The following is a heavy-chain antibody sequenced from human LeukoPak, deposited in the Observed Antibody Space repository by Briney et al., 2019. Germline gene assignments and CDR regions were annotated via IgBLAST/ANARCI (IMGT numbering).Heavy chain of an antibody. V-gene: IGHV3-48*03. J-gene: IGHJ3*02. CDR1: GFTFSSYE. CDR2: ISSSGSTI. Sequence: PGGSLRLSCAASGFTFSSYEMNWVRQTPGKGLEWVSYISSSGSTIYYADSVKGRFTISRDNAKNSLYLQMNSLRAEDTAVYYCARANYDAFDIWGQGTMVTFSS. CDR3: ARANYDAFDI. D-gene: IGHD5-24*01.